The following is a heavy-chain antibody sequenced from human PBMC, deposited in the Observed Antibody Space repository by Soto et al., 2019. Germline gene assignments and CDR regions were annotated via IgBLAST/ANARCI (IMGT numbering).Heavy chain of an antibody. J-gene: IGHJ4*02. Sequence: GGSLRLSCAGSGFKFNIFGMHWVRQAPGKGLEWVADIWYDGNNKYYADSVKGRFTISRDNSKNTLYLEMNNVRADDTAVYYCAREFTSTWSYLEYWGQGTLLTVSS. V-gene: IGHV3-33*01. D-gene: IGHD2-2*01. CDR3: AREFTSTWSYLEY. CDR1: GFKFNIFG. CDR2: IWYDGNNK.